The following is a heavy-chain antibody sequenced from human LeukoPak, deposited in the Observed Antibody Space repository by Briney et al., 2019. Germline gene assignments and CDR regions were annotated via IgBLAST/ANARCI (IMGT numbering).Heavy chain of an antibody. V-gene: IGHV4-31*03. CDR2: IYYSGST. CDR3: ARDIASTVTKGWFDP. Sequence: PSETLSLTCTVSGGSISSGGYYWSWIRQHPGKGLEWIGYIYYSGSTYYSPSLKSRVTISVDTSKNQFSLKLSSVTAADTAVYYCARDIASTVTKGWFDPWGQGTLVTVSS. D-gene: IGHD4-17*01. J-gene: IGHJ5*02. CDR1: GGSISSGGYY.